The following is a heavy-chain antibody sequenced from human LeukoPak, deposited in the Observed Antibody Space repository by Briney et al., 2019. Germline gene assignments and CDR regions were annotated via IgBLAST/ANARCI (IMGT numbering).Heavy chain of an antibody. D-gene: IGHD5-12*01. CDR3: AREDGYERIDY. V-gene: IGHV5-51*01. CDR2: IYPGDSDT. Sequence: GESLQISFQGSGYRSTSYWIGWVRPVPGKGLEWMGIIYPGDSDTRYSPSFQGQVTISADKSISTAYLQWSSLKASDTAMYYCAREDGYERIDYWGQGSLVTVSS. CDR1: GYRSTSYW. J-gene: IGHJ4*02.